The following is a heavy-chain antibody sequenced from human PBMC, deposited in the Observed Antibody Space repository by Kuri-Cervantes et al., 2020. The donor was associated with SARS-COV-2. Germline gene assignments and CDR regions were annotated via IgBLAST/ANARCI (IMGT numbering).Heavy chain of an antibody. J-gene: IGHJ4*02. D-gene: IGHD3-3*01. Sequence: ETLSLTCAASGFTFSSYAMHWVRQAPGKGLEWVSAISGSGGSTYYADSVKGRFTISRDNSKNTLYLQMNSLRAEDTAVYYCAKDGEANDFWSGYYRATSYYFDYWGQGTLVTVSS. CDR3: AKDGEANDFWSGYYRATSYYFDY. CDR1: GFTFSSYA. CDR2: ISGSGGST. V-gene: IGHV3-23*01.